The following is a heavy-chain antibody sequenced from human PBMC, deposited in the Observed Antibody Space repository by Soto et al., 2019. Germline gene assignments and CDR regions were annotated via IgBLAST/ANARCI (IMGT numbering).Heavy chain of an antibody. V-gene: IGHV4-39*01. CDR3: ARHRQQWRPFPDY. D-gene: IGHD6-19*01. CDR1: GGSISSSSYY. J-gene: IGHJ4*02. CDR2: IYYSGST. Sequence: SETLSLTCTVSGGSISSSSYYWGWIRQPPGKGLEWIGGIYYSGSTYYNPSPKSRVTISVDRSKNQFSLKLSSVTAADTAVYYCARHRQQWRPFPDYWGQGTLVTVSS.